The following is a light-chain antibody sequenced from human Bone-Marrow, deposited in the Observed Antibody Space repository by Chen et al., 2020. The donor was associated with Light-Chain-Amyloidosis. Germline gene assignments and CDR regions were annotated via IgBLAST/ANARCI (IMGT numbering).Light chain of an antibody. V-gene: IGLV2-23*01. CDR1: SSAVGNYAL. Sequence: QSALTQPASVSGSPGQSIAISCTGTSSAVGNYALVSWYQHRPGKAPKLLIYDGTRRPSGVSTRFSGSKSDNTASLTISGLQAEDEADDYCCSYAGSGTFVFGTGTKVTIL. CDR3: CSYAGSGTFV. J-gene: IGLJ1*01. CDR2: DGT.